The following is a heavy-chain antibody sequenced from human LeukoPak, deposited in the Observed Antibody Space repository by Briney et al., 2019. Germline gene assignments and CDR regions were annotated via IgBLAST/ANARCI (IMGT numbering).Heavy chain of an antibody. D-gene: IGHD1-7*01. J-gene: IGHJ5*02. V-gene: IGHV4-39*07. CDR3: ARVFNWKYAGINNWFDP. CDR2: IYYSGST. CDR1: GGSISSSSYY. Sequence: SETLSLTCTVSGGSISSSSYYWGWIRQPPGKGLEWIGSIYYSGSTYYNPSLKSRVTISVDTSKNQFSLNLNSVTAADTAIYYCARVFNWKYAGINNWFDPWGRETRVTVSS.